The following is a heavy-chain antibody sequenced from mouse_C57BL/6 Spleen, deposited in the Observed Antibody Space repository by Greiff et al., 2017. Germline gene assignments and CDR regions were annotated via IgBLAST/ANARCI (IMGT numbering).Heavy chain of an antibody. CDR1: GYTFTDYE. D-gene: IGHD3-2*02. CDR2: IDPETGGT. CDR3: TRPAKATWFAY. J-gene: IGHJ3*01. V-gene: IGHV1-15*01. Sequence: QVQLQQSGAELVRPGASVTLSCKASGYTFTDYEMHWVKQTPVHGLEWIGAIDPETGGTAYNQKFKGKAILTADKSSSTAYMELRSLTSEDSAVYYCTRPAKATWFAYWGQGTLVTVSA.